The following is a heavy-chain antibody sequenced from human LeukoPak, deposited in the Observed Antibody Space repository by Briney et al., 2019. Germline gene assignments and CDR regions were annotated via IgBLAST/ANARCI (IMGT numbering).Heavy chain of an antibody. CDR3: ARPTKDSPGRYWYFDL. Sequence: SETLSLTCTVSGGSISSSSYYWGWIRQPPGKGLEWIGSIYYSGSTYYNPSLKSRVTISVDTSKNQFSLKLSSVTAADTAVYYCARPTKDSPGRYWYFDLWGRGTLVTVSS. J-gene: IGHJ2*01. D-gene: IGHD2-8*01. CDR2: IYYSGST. V-gene: IGHV4-39*01. CDR1: GGSISSSSYY.